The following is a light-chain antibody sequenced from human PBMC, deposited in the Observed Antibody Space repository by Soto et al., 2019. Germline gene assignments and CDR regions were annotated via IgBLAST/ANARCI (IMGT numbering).Light chain of an antibody. CDR3: CSYAGSSSYV. CDR2: DVS. Sequence: SLLTKPRSVSGSPGQSVTISCTGTSSDVGGYNYVSWYQQHPGKAPKLMIYDVSKRPSGVPDRFSGSKSGNTASLTISGLQAEDEADYYCCSYAGSSSYVFGTGTKVTVL. V-gene: IGLV2-11*01. CDR1: SSDVGGYNY. J-gene: IGLJ1*01.